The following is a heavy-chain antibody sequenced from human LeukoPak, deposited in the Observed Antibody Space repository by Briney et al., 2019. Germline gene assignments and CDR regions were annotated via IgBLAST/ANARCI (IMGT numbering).Heavy chain of an antibody. CDR1: GFTFNTYT. V-gene: IGHV3-48*01. J-gene: IGHJ4*02. D-gene: IGHD3-22*01. Sequence: GGSLRLSCAASGFTFNTYTMNWVRQAPGKGLEWVSYISGSSGIVDYADSVRGRFTISRDNAKNSLHLQMNSLRAEDTAVYYCARGSTYYESSGRVPFDYWGQGTLVTVSS. CDR3: ARGSTYYESSGRVPFDY. CDR2: ISGSSGIV.